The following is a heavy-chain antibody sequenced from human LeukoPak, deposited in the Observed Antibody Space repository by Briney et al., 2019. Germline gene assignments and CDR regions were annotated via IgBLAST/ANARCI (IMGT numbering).Heavy chain of an antibody. V-gene: IGHV1-8*01. D-gene: IGHD6-13*01. CDR3: ARGPNHEQLVLLYYYYMDV. CDR2: MNPNSGNT. Sequence: ASVKVSCKASGYTFTYYDIYWVRQATGQGLEWMGWMNPNSGNTGYAQKFQGRVTITRNTSISTAYMELSSLRSEDTAVYYCARGPNHEQLVLLYYYYMDVWGKGTTVTVSS. CDR1: GYTFTYYD. J-gene: IGHJ6*03.